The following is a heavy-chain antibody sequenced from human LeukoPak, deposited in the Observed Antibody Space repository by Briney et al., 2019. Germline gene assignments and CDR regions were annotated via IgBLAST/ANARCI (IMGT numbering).Heavy chain of an antibody. CDR3: ARSVGYRAFDY. CDR2: ISYDGSNK. J-gene: IGHJ4*02. D-gene: IGHD5-12*01. CDR1: GFTFSSYA. Sequence: PGGSLRLSCAASGFTFSSYAMHWVRQAPGKGLEWVAVISYDGSNKYYADSVKGRFTISRDNSKNTLYLQMNSLRAEDTAVYYCARSVGYRAFDYWGQGTLVTVSS. V-gene: IGHV3-30-3*01.